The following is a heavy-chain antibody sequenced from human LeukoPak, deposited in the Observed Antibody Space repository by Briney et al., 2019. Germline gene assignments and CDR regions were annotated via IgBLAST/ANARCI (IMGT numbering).Heavy chain of an antibody. J-gene: IGHJ3*02. V-gene: IGHV3-30*04. Sequence: GGSLRLSCAGPGFIFSNYVLHWVRQSPDKGLEWLALIYADSVKGRFTISRDDSKNTLFLQMNSLGPDDTALYHCAGGIDLWVWAFENWGQGTMVTVS. CDR2: I. CDR1: GFIFSNYV. CDR3: AGGIDLWVWAFEN. D-gene: IGHD3-3*01.